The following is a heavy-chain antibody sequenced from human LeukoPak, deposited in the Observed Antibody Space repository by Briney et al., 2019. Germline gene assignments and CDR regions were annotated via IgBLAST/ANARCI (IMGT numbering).Heavy chain of an antibody. J-gene: IGHJ4*02. Sequence: PGGSLRLSCAASGFTFSSYAMSWVRQAPGKGLEWVSAISGSGGSTYYADSVKGRFTISRDNSKNTLYLQMNSLRAEDTAVYYCAKDGSGSYYSYYFDYWGQGTLVTVSS. CDR1: GFTFSSYA. CDR3: AKDGSGSYYSYYFDY. V-gene: IGHV3-23*01. CDR2: ISGSGGST. D-gene: IGHD1-26*01.